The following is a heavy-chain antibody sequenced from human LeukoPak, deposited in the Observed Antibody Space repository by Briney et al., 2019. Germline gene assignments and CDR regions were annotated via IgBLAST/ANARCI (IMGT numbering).Heavy chain of an antibody. V-gene: IGHV1-2*02. CDR2: INPNSGGT. CDR3: AGRGSGYPQLYYYYMDV. J-gene: IGHJ6*03. CDR1: GYTFTGYY. D-gene: IGHD3-3*01. Sequence: ASVKVSCKASGYTFTGYYMHWVRQAPGQGLEWMGWINPNSGGTNYAQKFQGRVTMTRDTSISTAYMELSRLRSDDTAVYYCAGRGSGYPQLYYYYMDVWGKGTTVTVSS.